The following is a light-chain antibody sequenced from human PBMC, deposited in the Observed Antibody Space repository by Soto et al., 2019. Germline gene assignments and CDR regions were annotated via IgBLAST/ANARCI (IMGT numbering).Light chain of an antibody. J-gene: IGKJ4*01. CDR3: LQDYNYPLT. CDR1: QGSRND. Sequence: AIQLTQSPSSLSASVCDSVTITCRASQGSRNDLGWYQQKPGKAPKLLIYAASSLQSGVPSRFSGSGSGTDFTLTISSLQPEDFATYYCLQDYNYPLTFGGGTKVDI. V-gene: IGKV1-6*01. CDR2: AAS.